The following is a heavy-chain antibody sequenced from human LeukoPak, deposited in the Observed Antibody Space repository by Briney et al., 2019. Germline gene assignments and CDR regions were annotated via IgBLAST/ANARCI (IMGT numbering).Heavy chain of an antibody. Sequence: PSETLSLTCTVSGGSISSGSYYWSWIRQPDGKGPEWIGRIYTSGSTNSNPSPKRPFPISVDTSKNQFSLKLSSVTAADTAVYYCARVAAGQKGRIDYWGQGTLVTVSS. J-gene: IGHJ4*02. CDR1: GGSISSGSYY. CDR3: ARVAAGQKGRIDY. V-gene: IGHV4-61*02. D-gene: IGHD6-13*01. CDR2: IYTSGST.